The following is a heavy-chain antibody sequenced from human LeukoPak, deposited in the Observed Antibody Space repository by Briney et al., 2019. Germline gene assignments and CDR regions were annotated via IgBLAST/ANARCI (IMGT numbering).Heavy chain of an antibody. CDR1: GASISSYY. CDR3: ARVRGYYDSSGYDH. Sequence: SETLSLTCTVSGASISSYYWSWIRQPPGKGLEWTGYIYYSGSTNYNPALKSRVTISEDTSKNQISLKLSSVTAADTAVYYCARVRGYYDSSGYDHWGQGTLVTVSS. D-gene: IGHD3-22*01. J-gene: IGHJ4*02. CDR2: IYYSGST. V-gene: IGHV4-59*01.